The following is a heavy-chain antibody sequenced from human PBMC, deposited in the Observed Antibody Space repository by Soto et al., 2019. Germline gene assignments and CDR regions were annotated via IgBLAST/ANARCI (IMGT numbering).Heavy chain of an antibody. J-gene: IGHJ3*02. CDR3: TGTAMGRDAFDI. V-gene: IGHV3-15*01. CDR1: GFTFSNAW. Sequence: PEGSLRLSCAASGFTFSNAWMSWVRQAPGKGLEWVGRIKSKTDGGTTDYAAPVKGRFTISRDDSKNTLYLQMNSLKTEDTAVYYCTGTAMGRDAFDIWGQGTMVTVSS. D-gene: IGHD5-18*01. CDR2: IKSKTDGGTT.